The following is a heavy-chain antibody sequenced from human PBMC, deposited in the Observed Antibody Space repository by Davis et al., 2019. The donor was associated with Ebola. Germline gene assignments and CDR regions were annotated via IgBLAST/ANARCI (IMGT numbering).Heavy chain of an antibody. V-gene: IGHV4-30-2*01. CDR1: GGSISTGGYS. Sequence: SETLSLTCTVSGGSISTGGYSWSWIRQPPGKGLEWIGYIYHSGSTYYNPSLKSRVTISVDRSTNQLSLNLSSVTAADTAVYYCAGGLFRFLEWSLDYWGQGTLVIVSS. CDR3: AGGLFRFLEWSLDY. J-gene: IGHJ4*02. D-gene: IGHD3-3*01. CDR2: IYHSGST.